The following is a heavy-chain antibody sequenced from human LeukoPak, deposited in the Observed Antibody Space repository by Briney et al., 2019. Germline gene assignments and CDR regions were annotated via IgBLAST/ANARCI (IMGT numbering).Heavy chain of an antibody. J-gene: IGHJ6*03. CDR2: ISAYNGNT. CDR3: AKMKDFWSDYCHMDV. D-gene: IGHD3-3*01. V-gene: IGHV1-18*01. Sequence: ASVKVSCKASGYTFTSYGISWVRQAPGQGLEWMGWISAYNGNTNYAQKLQGRVTMTTDTSTSTAYMELRSLRSDDTAVYYCAKMKDFWSDYCHMDVWGKGTTVAVSS. CDR1: GYTFTSYG.